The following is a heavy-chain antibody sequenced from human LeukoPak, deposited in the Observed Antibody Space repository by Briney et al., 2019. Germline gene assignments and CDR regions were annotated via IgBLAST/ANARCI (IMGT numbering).Heavy chain of an antibody. D-gene: IGHD4-17*01. J-gene: IGHJ5*02. V-gene: IGHV3-48*04. CDR1: GFTFSTYS. CDR3: ARDREYGDYGGWFDP. Sequence: GGSLRLSCAASGFTFSTYSMNWVRQAPGKGLESVSYISSSGSTISYADSVKGRFTISRDNAKNSLYLQMDSLRAEDTAMYYCARDREYGDYGGWFDPWGQGTLVTVSS. CDR2: ISSSGSTI.